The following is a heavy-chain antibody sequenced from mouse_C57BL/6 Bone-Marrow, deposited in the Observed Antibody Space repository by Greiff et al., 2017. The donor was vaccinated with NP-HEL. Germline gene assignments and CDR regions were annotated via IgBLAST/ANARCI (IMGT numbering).Heavy chain of an antibody. V-gene: IGHV1-81*01. D-gene: IGHD1-1*01. CDR2: IYPRSGNT. Sequence: QVQLQQSGAELARPGASVKLSCKASGYTFTSYGISWVKQRTGQGLEWIGEIYPRSGNTYYNEKFKGKATLTADKSSSTAYMELRSLTSEDSAVYFCARTQFTTVVATGYFDVWGTGTTVTVSS. J-gene: IGHJ1*03. CDR3: ARTQFTTVVATGYFDV. CDR1: GYTFTSYG.